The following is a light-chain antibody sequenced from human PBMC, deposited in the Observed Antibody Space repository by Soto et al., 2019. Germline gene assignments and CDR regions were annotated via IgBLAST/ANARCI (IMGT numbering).Light chain of an antibody. CDR2: GAS. CDR1: QSVSCN. Sequence: EIVMTQSPATLPVSPGERATLSCRASQSVSCNLARYQQKPGQAPRLLIYGASTRATATPARLSGSGSGTEFTLTLSSLQSEDFAVYDCQQYNNWPYTFGQGTKLEIK. J-gene: IGKJ2*01. V-gene: IGKV3-15*01. CDR3: QQYNNWPYT.